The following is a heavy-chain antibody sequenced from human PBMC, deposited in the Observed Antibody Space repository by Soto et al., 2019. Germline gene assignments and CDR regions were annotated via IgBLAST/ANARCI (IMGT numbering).Heavy chain of an antibody. J-gene: IGHJ5*02. V-gene: IGHV4-34*01. CDR1: GGSFSGYY. Sequence: XETLSLTCSVYGGSFSGYYWSWIRQPPGKGLEWIGEINHSGSTNYNPSLKSRVTISVDTSKNQFSLKLSSVTAADTAVYYCARTYDSSGYYYGAPCWFDTWGQETLVTSPQ. CDR3: ARTYDSSGYYYGAPCWFDT. CDR2: INHSGST. D-gene: IGHD3-22*01.